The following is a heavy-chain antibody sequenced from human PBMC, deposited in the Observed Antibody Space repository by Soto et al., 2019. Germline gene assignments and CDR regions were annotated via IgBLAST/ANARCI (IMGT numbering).Heavy chain of an antibody. Sequence: GGSLRLSCAASGFTFSSYAMSWVRQAPGKGLEWVSGVSGSGGSTYYADSVKGRFTISRDNSKNTLYLQMNSLRAEDTAVYYCAKHVNTDMVYYDYWGQGTLVTVSS. J-gene: IGHJ4*02. V-gene: IGHV3-23*01. CDR3: AKHVNTDMVYYDY. CDR1: GFTFSSYA. CDR2: VSGSGGST. D-gene: IGHD5-18*01.